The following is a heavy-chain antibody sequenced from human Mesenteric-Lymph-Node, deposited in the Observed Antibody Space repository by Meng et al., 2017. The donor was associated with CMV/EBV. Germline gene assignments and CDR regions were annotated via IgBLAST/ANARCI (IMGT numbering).Heavy chain of an antibody. CDR1: GFTFSSYW. CDR2: IKQDGSEK. J-gene: IGHJ6*02. Sequence: SCAASGFTFSSYWMSWVRQAPGKGLEWVANIKQDGSEKYYVDSVKGRFTISRDNAKNSLYLQMNSLRAEDTAVYYCARDRKFHQLRYYYYGMDVWGQGTTVTVSS. CDR3: ARDRKFHQLRYYYYGMDV. V-gene: IGHV3-7*01. D-gene: IGHD2-2*01.